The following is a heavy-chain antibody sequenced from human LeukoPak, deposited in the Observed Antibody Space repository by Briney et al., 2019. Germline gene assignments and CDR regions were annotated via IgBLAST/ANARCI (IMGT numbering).Heavy chain of an antibody. D-gene: IGHD6-13*01. J-gene: IGHJ1*01. V-gene: IGHV4-4*02. Sequence: PSETLSLTCAVSGGSISSSNWWSWVRQPPGKGLEWIGEIYHSGSTNYNPSLKSRVTISVDTSKNQFSLKLSSVTAADTAVYYCARVSRGQQLKYFQHWGQGTLVTVSS. CDR3: ARVSRGQQLKYFQH. CDR2: IYHSGST. CDR1: GGSISSSNW.